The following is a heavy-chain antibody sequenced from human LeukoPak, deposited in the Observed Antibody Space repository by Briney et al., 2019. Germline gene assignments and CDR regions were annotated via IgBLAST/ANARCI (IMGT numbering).Heavy chain of an antibody. CDR3: ARVVVSGGSFLGAFDI. V-gene: IGHV4-39*07. Sequence: PSETLSLTCTVSGGSISSSSYYWGWIRQPPGKGLEWIGRIYTSGSTNYNPSLKSRVTISVDTSKNQFSLKLSSVTAADTAVYYCARVVVSGGSFLGAFDIWGQGTMVTVSS. J-gene: IGHJ3*02. CDR1: GGSISSSSYY. D-gene: IGHD2-15*01. CDR2: IYTSGST.